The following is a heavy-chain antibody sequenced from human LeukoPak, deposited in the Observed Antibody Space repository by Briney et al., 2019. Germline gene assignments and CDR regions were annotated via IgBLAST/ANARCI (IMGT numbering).Heavy chain of an antibody. D-gene: IGHD2-2*01. V-gene: IGHV4-38-2*02. CDR2: IYHSGST. CDR3: ARGWQCSTSCLNWFAP. J-gene: IGHJ5*02. CDR1: GYSISSGYY. Sequence: SETLSLTCTVSGYSISSGYYWGWIRQPPGKGLEWIGSIYHSGSTYYNPSLKGRVTISVDTSKNQFSLKLSSVTAADTAVYNCARGWQCSTSCLNWFAPWGQGTLVTVTS.